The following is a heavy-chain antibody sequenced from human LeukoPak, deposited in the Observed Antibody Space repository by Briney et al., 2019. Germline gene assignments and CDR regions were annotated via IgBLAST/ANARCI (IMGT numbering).Heavy chain of an antibody. J-gene: IGHJ5*02. CDR2: ISSSSSYI. D-gene: IGHD3-10*01. V-gene: IGHV3-21*06. Sequence: GGSLRLTCAASGFTFSGYSMNWVRQAPGKGLEWVSSISSSSSYIYYADSVKGRFTISRDNPRNSLFLQMDSLRAEDTAVYYCARRGRIWFGELFPKNWFDPWGQGTLVTVSS. CDR1: GFTFSGYS. CDR3: ARRGRIWFGELFPKNWFDP.